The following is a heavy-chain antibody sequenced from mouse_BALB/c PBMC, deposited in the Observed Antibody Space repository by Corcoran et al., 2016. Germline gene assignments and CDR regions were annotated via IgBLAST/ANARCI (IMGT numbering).Heavy chain of an antibody. V-gene: IGHV1-84*02. J-gene: IGHJ2*01. D-gene: IGHD4-1*01. CDR2: IYPGSGNT. Sequence: QIQLQQSGPELVKPGASVKISCKASGYTFTDYYINWVKQKPGQGLEWIGLIYPGSGNTKYNEKFKGKATLTVDTSSSTAYMQLSSLTSEDTAVYFCATGTDYWGQGTTLTVSS. CDR3: ATGTDY. CDR1: GYTFTDYY.